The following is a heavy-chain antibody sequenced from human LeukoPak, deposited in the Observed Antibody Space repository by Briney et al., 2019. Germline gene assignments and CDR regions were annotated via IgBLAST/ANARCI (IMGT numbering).Heavy chain of an antibody. CDR3: ARRAAVAGTGHWYFDL. V-gene: IGHV4-61*08. CDR1: GGSVSSGGFY. J-gene: IGHJ2*01. D-gene: IGHD6-19*01. CDR2: IYYSGST. Sequence: PSETLSLTCTVSGGSVSSGGFYWGWIRQHPGEGLEWIGHIYYSGSTNYNPSLKSRVTISVDTSKNQFSLKLSSVTAADTAVYYCARRAAVAGTGHWYFDLWGRGTLVTVSS.